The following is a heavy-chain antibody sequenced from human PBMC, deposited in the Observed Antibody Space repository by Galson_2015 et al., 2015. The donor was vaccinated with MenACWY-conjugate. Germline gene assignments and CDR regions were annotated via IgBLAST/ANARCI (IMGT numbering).Heavy chain of an antibody. CDR3: ARGGPPNCSGTSCYYDAFDI. J-gene: IGHJ3*02. V-gene: IGHV3-30-3*01. CDR1: GFTFSSYA. CDR2: ISYDGNNK. D-gene: IGHD2-2*01. Sequence: SLRLSCAASGFTFSSYAMHWVRQAPGKGLEWVAVISYDGNNKYYADSVKGRFTISRDNSKNTLYLQMNSLRAEDTAVYYCARGGPPNCSGTSCYYDAFDIWGQGTMVTVSS.